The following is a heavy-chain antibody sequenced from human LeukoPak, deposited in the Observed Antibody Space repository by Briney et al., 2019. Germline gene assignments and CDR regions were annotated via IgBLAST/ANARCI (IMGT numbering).Heavy chain of an antibody. D-gene: IGHD6-19*01. Sequence: GGSLRLSCAGSGFIFNNYAMHWVRQPPGKGLEWVSGISWNSGTIDYADSVRGRFTISRDNAKNSLYLQMNSLRVEDTAFYYCAKDNRRHYTSGPNPDSLHWGQGALVTVSS. CDR1: GFIFNNYA. CDR2: ISWNSGTI. J-gene: IGHJ4*02. CDR3: AKDNRRHYTSGPNPDSLH. V-gene: IGHV3-9*01.